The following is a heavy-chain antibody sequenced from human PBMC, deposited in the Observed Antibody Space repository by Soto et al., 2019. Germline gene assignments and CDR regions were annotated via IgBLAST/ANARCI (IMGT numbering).Heavy chain of an antibody. J-gene: IGHJ4*02. V-gene: IGHV4-59*01. Sequence: SETLSLTCDVSGASITTYYWTWIRQAPGKGLEWIGNVYHTGSTDYNSSLKSRVTISVDTSKNQFSLNMNSVTAADTAVYYCARRLFGSGWTLDSWGQGALVTVSS. CDR3: ARRLFGSGWTLDS. D-gene: IGHD6-19*01. CDR2: VYHTGST. CDR1: GASITTYY.